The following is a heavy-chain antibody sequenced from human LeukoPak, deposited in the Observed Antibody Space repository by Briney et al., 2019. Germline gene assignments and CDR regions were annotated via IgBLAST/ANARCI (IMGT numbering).Heavy chain of an antibody. CDR3: ARFCNYYDSSGYYYGFDP. CDR1: GGSFSGYY. J-gene: IGHJ5*02. Sequence: SETLSLTCAVYGGSFSGYYWSWIRQPPGKGLEWIGEINHSGSTNYNPSLKSRVTISVDTSKNHFSLKLSSVTAADTAVYYCARFCNYYDSSGYYYGFDPWGQGTLVTVTS. V-gene: IGHV4-34*01. CDR2: INHSGST. D-gene: IGHD3-22*01.